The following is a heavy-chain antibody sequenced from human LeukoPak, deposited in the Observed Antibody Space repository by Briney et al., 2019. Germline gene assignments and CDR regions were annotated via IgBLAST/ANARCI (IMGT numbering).Heavy chain of an antibody. CDR3: ARAKPYYYDTSGFYPDAFDI. V-gene: IGHV3-74*01. CDR1: GFTFNNYW. Sequence: GGSLRLSCAASGFTFNNYWMHWVRQAPGKGLVWVSRINRDGSSTSYADSVKGRFTISRDNAQNTLYLQMNSLTAEDTAVYYCARAKPYYYDTSGFYPDAFDIWGQGTMVTVSS. D-gene: IGHD3-22*01. J-gene: IGHJ3*02. CDR2: INRDGSST.